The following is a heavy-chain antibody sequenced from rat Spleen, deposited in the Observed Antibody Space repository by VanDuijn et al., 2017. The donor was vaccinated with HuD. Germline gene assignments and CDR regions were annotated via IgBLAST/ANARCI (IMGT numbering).Heavy chain of an antibody. CDR1: GFTFSDYG. CDR2: ISYDGFTT. V-gene: IGHV5-29*01. CDR3: ARRHYGYTDYFDY. Sequence: EVQLVESGGGLVQPGGSLKLSCAASGFTFSDYGVAWVRQAPTKGLEWVATISYDGFTTYYRDSVRGRFTISSDNAKSTLSLQMDSLRSEDTATYYCARRHYGYTDYFDYWGQGVMVTVSS. D-gene: IGHD1-9*01. J-gene: IGHJ2*01.